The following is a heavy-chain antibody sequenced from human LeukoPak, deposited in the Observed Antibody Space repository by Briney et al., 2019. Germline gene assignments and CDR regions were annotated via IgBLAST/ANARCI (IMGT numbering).Heavy chain of an antibody. Sequence: GGSLRLSCAASGFTFRNNWMHWVRHAPGKGLVWLSHINSDGTTTNYADSVKGRITISRDNAKNTLYLQMNSLRVEDTAVYYCARTEYCNSTTCKYASIWGQGTMVTVSS. CDR3: ARTEYCNSTTCKYASI. CDR2: INSDGTTT. D-gene: IGHD2/OR15-2a*01. CDR1: GFTFRNNW. J-gene: IGHJ3*02. V-gene: IGHV3-74*01.